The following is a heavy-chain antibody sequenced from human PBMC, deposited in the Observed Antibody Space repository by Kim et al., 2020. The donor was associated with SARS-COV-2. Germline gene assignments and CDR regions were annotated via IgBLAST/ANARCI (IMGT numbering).Heavy chain of an antibody. D-gene: IGHD5-12*01. J-gene: IGHJ4*02. CDR2: YTGGGT. CDR3: VSGRTY. V-gene: IGHV3-66*01. Sequence: YTGGGTFHIDSVKGRFTISRDTSSNTIYLEMTNLRVEDTAMYYCVSGRTYWGQGTRVTVSS.